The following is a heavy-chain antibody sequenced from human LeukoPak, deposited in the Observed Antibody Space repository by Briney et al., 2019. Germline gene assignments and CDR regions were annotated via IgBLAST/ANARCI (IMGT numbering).Heavy chain of an antibody. V-gene: IGHV1-2*02. CDR1: GYTFTSYG. CDR2: INPNSGGT. Sequence: ASVKVSCKASGYTFTSYGISWVRQAPGQGLEWMGWINPNSGGTNYAQKFQGRVTMTRDTSISTAYMELSRLRSDDTAVYYWARDGVAAADSDFDIWGQGTMVTVSS. CDR3: ARDGVAAADSDFDI. J-gene: IGHJ3*02. D-gene: IGHD6-13*01.